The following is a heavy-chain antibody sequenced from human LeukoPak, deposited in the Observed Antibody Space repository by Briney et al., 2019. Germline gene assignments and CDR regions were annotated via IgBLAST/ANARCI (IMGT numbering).Heavy chain of an antibody. CDR1: GFTVSSNY. J-gene: IGHJ5*02. D-gene: IGHD3-10*01. Sequence: PWGSLRLSCAASGFTVSSNYMSWVRQAPGKGLEWVSVIYSGGSTYYADSVKGRFTISRDNSKNTLYLQMNSLRAEDTAVYYCAGYYYGFGFDPWGQGTLVTVSS. CDR3: AGYYYGFGFDP. CDR2: IYSGGST. V-gene: IGHV3-66*01.